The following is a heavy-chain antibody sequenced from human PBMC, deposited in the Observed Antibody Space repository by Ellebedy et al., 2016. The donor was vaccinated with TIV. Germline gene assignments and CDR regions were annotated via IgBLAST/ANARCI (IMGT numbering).Heavy chain of an antibody. D-gene: IGHD6-25*01. CDR2: MNPNSGNT. V-gene: IGHV1-8*01. CDR3: ARVHSRPAGFDP. J-gene: IGHJ5*02. CDR1: GYTFTSYD. Sequence: ASVKVSCXASGYTFTSYDINWVRQATGQGLEWMGWMNPNSGNTGYAQKFQGRVTMTRNTSISTAYMELSSLRSEDTAVYYCARVHSRPAGFDPWGQGTLVTVSS.